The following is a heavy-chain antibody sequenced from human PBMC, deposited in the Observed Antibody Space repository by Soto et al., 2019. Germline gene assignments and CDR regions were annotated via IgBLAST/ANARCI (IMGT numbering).Heavy chain of an antibody. V-gene: IGHV3-21*01. D-gene: IGHD1-26*01. CDR3: AREGFGSYGYYYGMDV. CDR1: GFTFSSYS. J-gene: IGHJ6*02. Sequence: EVQLVESGGGLVKPGGSLRLSCAASGFTFSSYSMNWVRQAPGKGLEWVSSISSSSSYIYYADSVKGRFTISRDNAKNSLYLQMNSLRAEDTAVYYCAREGFGSYGYYYGMDVWGQGTTVTVSS. CDR2: ISSSSSYI.